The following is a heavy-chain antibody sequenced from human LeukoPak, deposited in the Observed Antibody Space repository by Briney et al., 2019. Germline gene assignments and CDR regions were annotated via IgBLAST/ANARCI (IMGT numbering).Heavy chain of an antibody. J-gene: IGHJ4*02. Sequence: GGSLRLSCAASGFTFSSYSMNWVRQAPGKGLEWVSSISSSSSYIYYAGSVKGRFTISRDNAKNSLYLQMNSLRAEDTAVYYCARALAAAADYWGQGTLVTVSS. V-gene: IGHV3-21*01. CDR1: GFTFSSYS. CDR3: ARALAAAADY. D-gene: IGHD6-13*01. CDR2: ISSSSSYI.